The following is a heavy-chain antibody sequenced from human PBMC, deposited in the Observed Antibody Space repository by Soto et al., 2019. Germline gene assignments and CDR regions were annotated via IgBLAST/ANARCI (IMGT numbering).Heavy chain of an antibody. CDR2: INHSGST. J-gene: IGHJ4*02. CDR3: ARGWPRITMVRGVIPLPRHFDY. V-gene: IGHV4-34*01. Sequence: PSETLSLTSAVYGGSFRGYYWSWIRQPPGKGLEWIGEINHSGSTNYNPSLKSRVTISVDTSKNQFSLKLSSVTAADTAVYYCARGWPRITMVRGVIPLPRHFDYWGQGTLVTVSS. CDR1: GGSFRGYY. D-gene: IGHD3-10*01.